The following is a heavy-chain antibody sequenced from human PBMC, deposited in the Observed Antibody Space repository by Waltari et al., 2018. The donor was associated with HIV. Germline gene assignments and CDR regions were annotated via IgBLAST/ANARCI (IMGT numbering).Heavy chain of an antibody. Sequence: QLQLQESGPGLVKPSETLSLICNVPGGSIRSSSSYWGWIRQPPGKGLEWIGNIYYTGSTYYNPSLKSRLTFSVDTSKNQFSLSLNSVTAADTAMYYCARLTYTSSWSNYFDYWGQGTLVTVSS. D-gene: IGHD6-13*01. CDR1: GGSIRSSSSY. CDR2: IYYTGST. CDR3: ARLTYTSSWSNYFDY. V-gene: IGHV4-39*01. J-gene: IGHJ4*02.